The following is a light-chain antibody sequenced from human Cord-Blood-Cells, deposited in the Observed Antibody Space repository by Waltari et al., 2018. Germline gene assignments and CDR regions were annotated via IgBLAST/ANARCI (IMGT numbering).Light chain of an antibody. CDR1: RSDGGSYNL. CDR3: CSYAGSSTFV. V-gene: IGLV2-23*02. Sequence: QSALTQPASVSGSPGQSIPPPCTGTRSDGGSYNLVSWYQHNPGKAPKLMIYEVSKRPSGVSILFSGSKSGNTASLTISGLQAEDEADYYCCSYAGSSTFVFGGGTKLTVL. J-gene: IGLJ2*01. CDR2: EVS.